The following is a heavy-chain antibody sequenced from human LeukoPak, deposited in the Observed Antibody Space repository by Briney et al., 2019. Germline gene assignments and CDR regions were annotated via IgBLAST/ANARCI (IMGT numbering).Heavy chain of an antibody. D-gene: IGHD4-17*01. CDR3: ARTYGDYGNWFDP. J-gene: IGHJ5*02. V-gene: IGHV3-7*01. CDR2: IKQDGSEK. CDR1: GFTFSSYA. Sequence: GGSLRLSCAASGFTFSSYAMSWVRQAPGKGLEWVANIKQDGSEKYYVDSVKGRFTISRDNAKNSLYLQMNSLRAEDTAVYYCARTYGDYGNWFDPWGQGTLVTVSS.